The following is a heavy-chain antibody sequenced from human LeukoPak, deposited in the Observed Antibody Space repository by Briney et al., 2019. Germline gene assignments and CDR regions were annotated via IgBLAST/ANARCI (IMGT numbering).Heavy chain of an antibody. CDR2: INHSGST. V-gene: IGHV4-34*01. CDR1: GGSFSGYY. Sequence: PSETLSLTCAVYGGSFSGYYWSWIRQPPGKGLEWIGEINHSGSTNYNPSLKSRVTISVDTSKNQFSLKLSSVTAADTAVYYCARTLAVIDVPWYFDYWGQGTLVTVSS. CDR3: ARTLAVIDVPWYFDY. D-gene: IGHD3-22*01. J-gene: IGHJ4*02.